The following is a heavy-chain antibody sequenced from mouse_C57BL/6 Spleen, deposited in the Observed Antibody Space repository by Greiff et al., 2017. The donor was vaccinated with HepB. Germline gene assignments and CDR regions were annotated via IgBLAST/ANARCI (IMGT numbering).Heavy chain of an antibody. CDR1: GYAFTDYL. J-gene: IGHJ2*01. Sequence: VKLMESGAELVRPGTSVKVSCKASGYAFTDYLIEWVKQRPGQGLEWIGVINPGSGGTNYNEKFKGKATLTADKSSSTAYMQLSSLTSEDSAVYFCARGEELTSIYFDYWGQGTTLTVSS. CDR2: INPGSGGT. CDR3: ARGEELTSIYFDY. V-gene: IGHV1-54*01. D-gene: IGHD1-3*01.